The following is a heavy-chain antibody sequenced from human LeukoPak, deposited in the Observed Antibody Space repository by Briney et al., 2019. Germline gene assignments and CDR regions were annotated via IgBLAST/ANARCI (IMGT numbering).Heavy chain of an antibody. CDR2: IPGNGGTT. V-gene: IGHV3-23*01. J-gene: IGHJ1*01. D-gene: IGHD3-3*01. CDR3: ANGLHHDFWSAYLPEY. CDR1: GFTFSSYA. Sequence: PGGSLRLSCAASGFTFSSYAMTWVRQTPGKGLEWVSSIPGNGGTTYYADSVKGRFTISRDNSKSTLFLQMNSLRAEDTAVYYCANGLHHDFWSAYLPEYWGQGTLVTVSS.